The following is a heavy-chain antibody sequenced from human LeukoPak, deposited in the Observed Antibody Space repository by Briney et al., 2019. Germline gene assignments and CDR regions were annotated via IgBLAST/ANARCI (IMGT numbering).Heavy chain of an antibody. CDR3: ARDSKYYDSSGYLRGGLDY. J-gene: IGHJ4*02. CDR2: IRSSSSTI. CDR1: GFTFSSYS. V-gene: IGHV3-48*04. D-gene: IGHD3-22*01. Sequence: GGSLRLSCAASGFTFSSYSMNWVRQAPGKGLEWVSYIRSSSSTIYYADSVKGRFTISRDNAKNSLSLQMNSLRAEDTAVYYCARDSKYYDSSGYLRGGLDYWGQGTLVTVSS.